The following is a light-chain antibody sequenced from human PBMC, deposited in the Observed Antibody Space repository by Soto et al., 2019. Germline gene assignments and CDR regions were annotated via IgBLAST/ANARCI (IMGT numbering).Light chain of an antibody. CDR1: QSVSSY. CDR2: DTS. CDR3: QQRTNWPRSFT. V-gene: IGKV3-11*01. J-gene: IGKJ3*01. Sequence: EIVLTQSPATLSLSPGERATLSCRASQSVSSYLAWYQQKPGQAPRLLIYDTSKRATGIPARFSGSGSGTDFTLTISSLEPEDFTVYYCQQRTNWPRSFTFGPGTKVDIK.